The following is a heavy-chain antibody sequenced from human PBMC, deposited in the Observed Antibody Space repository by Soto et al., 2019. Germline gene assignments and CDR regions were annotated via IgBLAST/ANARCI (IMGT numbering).Heavy chain of an antibody. V-gene: IGHV3-30-3*01. Sequence: QVRLVEPGGGVVQPGRSLRLSCTASGFSFSSYAMYWFRQPPGKGLEWVAVISHDGNNKHYADSVKGRVTVSRDNSNHSLDLQLNSLRGEDTAMYYCARDRYSSDYFVKWFEPWGQGTLVTVSS. J-gene: IGHJ5*02. CDR3: ARDRYSSDYFVKWFEP. CDR2: ISHDGNNK. D-gene: IGHD6-19*01. CDR1: GFSFSSYA.